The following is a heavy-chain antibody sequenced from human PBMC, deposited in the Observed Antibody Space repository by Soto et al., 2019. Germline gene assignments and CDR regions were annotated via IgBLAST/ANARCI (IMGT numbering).Heavy chain of an antibody. Sequence: AAVMVPSRASGCTFTSSGISWLRQAPGQGLEWIGWISAYSGNTNYAQKPQGRVNMTTDTSPRIDYMELRSMRSDYTAVYYCARVAVIPNNWFDPWGQGTLVTVSS. J-gene: IGHJ5*02. CDR2: ISAYSGNT. V-gene: IGHV1-18*01. CDR3: ARVAVIPNNWFDP. CDR1: GCTFTSSG.